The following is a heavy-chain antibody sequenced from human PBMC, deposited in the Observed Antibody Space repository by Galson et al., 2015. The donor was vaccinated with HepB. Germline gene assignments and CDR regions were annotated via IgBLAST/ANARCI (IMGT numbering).Heavy chain of an antibody. D-gene: IGHD3-22*01. V-gene: IGHV3-53*01. J-gene: IGHJ3*01. CDR3: ARDDDGSGYQRTFDL. Sequence: SLRLSCAASGFPVSNSYMTWIRQAPGKGLEWVSLIYSSGSTYYADSVKGRFTISRDNSKNTLFLQMNSLRAEDTAMYYCARDDDGSGYQRTFDLWGQGTMVTVSS. CDR2: IYSSGST. CDR1: GFPVSNSY.